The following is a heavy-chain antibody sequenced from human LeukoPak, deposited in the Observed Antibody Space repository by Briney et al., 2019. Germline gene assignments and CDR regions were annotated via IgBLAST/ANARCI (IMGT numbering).Heavy chain of an antibody. Sequence: GESLKISCKGSGYTFTNYWIGWVRQMSGKGLEWMGIIDPNDSDTKYSPSFQGQITISADKSISTAYLQWSSLKASDTAMYYCARSRDGNADYWGQGTPVTVSS. CDR2: IDPNDSDT. CDR3: ARSRDGNADY. D-gene: IGHD5-24*01. J-gene: IGHJ4*02. V-gene: IGHV5-51*01. CDR1: GYTFTNYW.